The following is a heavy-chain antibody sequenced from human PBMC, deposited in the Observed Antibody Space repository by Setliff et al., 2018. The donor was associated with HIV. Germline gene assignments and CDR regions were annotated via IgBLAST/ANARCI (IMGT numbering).Heavy chain of an antibody. V-gene: IGHV4-59*01. CDR1: GGSISSYY. J-gene: IGHJ6*03. Sequence: PSETLSLTCTVSGGSISSYYWSWIRQPPGKGLEWIAYIFYTGSTNYNPSLKSRVTISVDTSKNQFFLKLSSVTAADTAVYYCVRGYCSSTTCYDDYYYMDVWGKGSTVTVS. D-gene: IGHD2-2*01. CDR2: IFYTGST. CDR3: VRGYCSSTTCYDDYYYMDV.